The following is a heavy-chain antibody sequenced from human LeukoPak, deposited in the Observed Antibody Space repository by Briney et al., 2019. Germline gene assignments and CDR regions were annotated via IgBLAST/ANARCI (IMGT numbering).Heavy chain of an antibody. CDR3: VRHNYGYDY. CDR1: GFTFNRYL. V-gene: IGHV3-74*01. D-gene: IGHD3-10*01. CDR2: SHNDGNSV. J-gene: IGHJ4*02. Sequence: GGSLRLSCAASGFTFNRYLMHWVRQVPGKEVVWVSHSHNDGNSVSYADSVKGRFTVSRDNAKNTLYLQMNRLRAEDTAAYYCVRHNYGYDYWGQGTLVTVSS.